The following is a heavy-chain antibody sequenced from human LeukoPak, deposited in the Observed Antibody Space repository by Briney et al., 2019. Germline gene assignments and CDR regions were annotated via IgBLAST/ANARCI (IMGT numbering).Heavy chain of an antibody. D-gene: IGHD1-26*01. CDR1: GFTFSDYY. V-gene: IGHV3-23*01. CDR2: ISGSGGST. CDR3: AKFRVGADY. Sequence: GGSLRLSCAASGFTFSDYYMSWIRQAPGKGLEWVSAISGSGGSTYYADSVKGRFTISRDNSKNTLYLQMNSLRAEDTAVYYCAKFRVGADYWGQGTLVTVSS. J-gene: IGHJ4*02.